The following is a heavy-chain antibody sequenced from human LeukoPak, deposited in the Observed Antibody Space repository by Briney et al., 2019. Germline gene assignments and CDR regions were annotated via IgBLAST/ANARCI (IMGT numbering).Heavy chain of an antibody. CDR2: ISSSSSYI. V-gene: IGHV3-21*01. Sequence: GGSLRLSCAASGFTFSSYSMNWVRQAPGKGLEWVSSISSSSSYIYYADSVKGRFTISRDNAKNSLYLQMNSLRAEDTAVYYCARGTNWNYGSYYFDYWGQGTLVTVSS. CDR3: ARGTNWNYGSYYFDY. CDR1: GFTFSSYS. D-gene: IGHD1-7*01. J-gene: IGHJ4*02.